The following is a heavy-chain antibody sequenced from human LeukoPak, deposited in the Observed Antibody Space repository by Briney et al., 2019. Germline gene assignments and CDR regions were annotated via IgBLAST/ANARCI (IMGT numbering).Heavy chain of an antibody. CDR2: ISGSGDIT. J-gene: IGHJ4*02. CDR3: AARPGDLAVPFDY. D-gene: IGHD3-10*01. Sequence: GGSLRLSCGASGFTFGTHAMTWVRQAPGKGLEYVSLISGSGDITYYAPSLEDRFTISRDNSKNTLYLQMHSLRAEDTAVYYCAARPGDLAVPFDYWGQGTLVTVSS. CDR1: GFTFGTHA. V-gene: IGHV3-23*01.